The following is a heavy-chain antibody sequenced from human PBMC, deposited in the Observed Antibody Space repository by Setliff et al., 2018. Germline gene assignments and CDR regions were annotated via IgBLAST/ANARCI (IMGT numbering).Heavy chain of an antibody. CDR1: GYTFTSHD. CDR3: ARSDGDYYYGMDV. J-gene: IGHJ6*02. Sequence: ASVKVSCKASGYTFTSHDINWVRQATGQGLEWMGWMNPNSDNTGYAQKFQGRVTITRDTSASTAYMELSSLRSEDTAVYYCARSDGDYYYGMDVWGQGTTVTVSS. V-gene: IGHV1-8*01. D-gene: IGHD4-17*01. CDR2: MNPNSDNT.